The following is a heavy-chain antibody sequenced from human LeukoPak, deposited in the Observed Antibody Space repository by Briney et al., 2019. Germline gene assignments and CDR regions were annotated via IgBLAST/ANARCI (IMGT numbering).Heavy chain of an antibody. J-gene: IGHJ4*02. CDR3: ARDRYYGSGTIDY. CDR1: GGSISSSSYY. CDR2: IYYSGST. Sequence: SETLSLTCTVSGGSISSSSYYWGWIRQPPGKGLEWIGSIYYSGSTYYNPSLKSRVTISVDTSKNQFSLKLSSVTAADTAVYYCARDRYYGSGTIDYWGQGTLVTVSS. D-gene: IGHD3-10*01. V-gene: IGHV4-39*07.